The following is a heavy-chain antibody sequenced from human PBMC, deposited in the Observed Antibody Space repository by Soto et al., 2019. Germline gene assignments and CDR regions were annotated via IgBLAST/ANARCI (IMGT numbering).Heavy chain of an antibody. V-gene: IGHV3-74*01. J-gene: IGHJ6*02. CDR2: INSDGSGT. Sequence: GGSLRLSCAASGFDFSNSWIHWVRQGPGKGPVWVPHINSDGSGTTYADSVKGRFTISRDNAKNTMYLQMNSLRAEDTAVYYCAKDTAYAMDVWGQGTTVTVSS. CDR1: GFDFSNSW. CDR3: AKDTAYAMDV. D-gene: IGHD2-15*01.